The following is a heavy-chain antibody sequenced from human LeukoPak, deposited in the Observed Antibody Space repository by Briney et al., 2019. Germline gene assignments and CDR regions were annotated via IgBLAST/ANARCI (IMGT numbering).Heavy chain of an antibody. CDR2: IWYDGSNK. D-gene: IGHD4-17*01. CDR1: GFTFSSYG. Sequence: GALRLSCAASGFTFSSYGMHWVRQAPGKGPEWVAVIWYDGSNKYYADSVKGRFTISRDNSKNTLYLQMNSLRAEDTAVYYCARDKAYGAGGMDVWGKGTTVTVSS. J-gene: IGHJ6*04. CDR3: ARDKAYGAGGMDV. V-gene: IGHV3-33*01.